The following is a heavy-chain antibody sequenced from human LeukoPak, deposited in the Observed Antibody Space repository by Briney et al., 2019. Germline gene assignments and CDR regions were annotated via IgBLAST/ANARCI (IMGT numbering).Heavy chain of an antibody. CDR1: GFTFSSYW. J-gene: IGHJ4*02. CDR3: ARDLQTMVRGVTPDY. D-gene: IGHD3-10*01. CDR2: INSDGSST. Sequence: GGSLRFSCSASGFTFSSYWMHWVRKAPGKGLVWVSRINSDGSSTSYADSVKGRFTISRDNAKNTLYLQMNSLRAEDTAVYYCARDLQTMVRGVTPDYWGQGTLVTVSS. V-gene: IGHV3-74*01.